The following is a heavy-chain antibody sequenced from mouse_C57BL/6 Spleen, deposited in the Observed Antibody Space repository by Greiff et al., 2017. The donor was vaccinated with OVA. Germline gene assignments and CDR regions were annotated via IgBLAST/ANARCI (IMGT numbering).Heavy chain of an antibody. J-gene: IGHJ4*01. CDR3: ARLGKGDAMDY. V-gene: IGHV1-69*01. CDR2: IDPSDSYT. D-gene: IGHD1-3*01. Sequence: QVQLQQPGAELVMPGASVKLSCKASGYTFTSYWMHWVKQRPGQGLEWIGEIDPSDSYTNYNQKFKGKSTLTVDKSSSTAYMPLSSLTSEDSAVYYCARLGKGDAMDYWGQGTSVTVSS. CDR1: GYTFTSYW.